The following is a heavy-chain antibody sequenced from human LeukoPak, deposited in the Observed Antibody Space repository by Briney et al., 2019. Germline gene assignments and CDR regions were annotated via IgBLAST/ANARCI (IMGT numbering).Heavy chain of an antibody. CDR3: ARVQPPPTVVTPRYYYYGMDV. CDR1: GFTFSSYE. V-gene: IGHV3-48*03. J-gene: IGHJ6*02. Sequence: GGSLRLSCAASGFTFSSYEMNWVRQAPGKGLEWVSYISSSGSTIYYADSVKGRFTISRDNAKNSLYLQMNSLRAEDTAVYYCARVQPPPTVVTPRYYYYGMDVWGQGTTVTVSS. CDR2: ISSSGSTI. D-gene: IGHD4-23*01.